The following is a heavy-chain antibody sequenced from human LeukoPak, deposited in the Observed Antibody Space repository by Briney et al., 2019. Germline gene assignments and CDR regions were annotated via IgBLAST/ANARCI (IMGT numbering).Heavy chain of an antibody. CDR1: GYTFSSYS. CDR2: ISTYNGNT. V-gene: IGHV1-18*01. J-gene: IGHJ4*02. D-gene: IGHD6-13*01. CDR3: ARDLTIVAAGTYGY. Sequence: ASVKVSCKASGYTFSSYSINWVRQAPGQGLEWMGWISTYNGNTNYAQNFQGRVTMTTDTSTSTAYMELRSLRSDDTAVYYCARDLTIVAAGTYGYWGQGTLVTVSS.